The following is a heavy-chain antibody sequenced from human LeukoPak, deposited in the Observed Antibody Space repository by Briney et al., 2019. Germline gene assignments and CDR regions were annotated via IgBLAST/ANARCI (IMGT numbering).Heavy chain of an antibody. D-gene: IGHD3-22*01. CDR3: ARPPYYYDSSGYYLGYYFDY. V-gene: IGHV5-51*01. CDR2: IYPGDSDT. J-gene: IGHJ4*02. Sequence: PGESLKISCKGSGYSFTSYWIGWVRQMPGKGLEWMGIIYPGDSDTRYSPSFQGQVTISADKSISTAYLQWSSLKASDTAMYYCARPPYYYDSSGYYLGYYFDYWGQGTLVTVSS. CDR1: GYSFTSYW.